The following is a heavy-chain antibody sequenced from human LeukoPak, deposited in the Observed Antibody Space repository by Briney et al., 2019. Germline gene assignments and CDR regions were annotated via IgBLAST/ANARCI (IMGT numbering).Heavy chain of an antibody. CDR1: GFTFSNAW. Sequence: GGSLRLSCAASGFTFSNAWMSWVRQAPGKGLEWVGRIKSKTDGGTTDYAAPVKGRFTISRDDSKNTLYLQMNSLKTEDTAVYYCARDGVDEYNYLYGMDVWGQGTTVTVSS. V-gene: IGHV3-15*01. CDR2: IKSKTDGGTT. J-gene: IGHJ6*02. CDR3: ARDGVDEYNYLYGMDV. D-gene: IGHD5-24*01.